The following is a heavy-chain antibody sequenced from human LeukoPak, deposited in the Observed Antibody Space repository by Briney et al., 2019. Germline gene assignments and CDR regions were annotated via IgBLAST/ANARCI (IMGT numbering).Heavy chain of an antibody. D-gene: IGHD3-3*01. Sequence: ASVKVSCKASGYTFTSYDINWVRQATGQGLEWMGWMNPNSGNTGYAQKFQGRVTMTRNTSISTAYMELSSLGSENTAVYYCARFPNYDFWSGYYSVDYWGQGTLVTVSS. CDR3: ARFPNYDFWSGYYSVDY. V-gene: IGHV1-8*01. J-gene: IGHJ4*02. CDR1: GYTFTSYD. CDR2: MNPNSGNT.